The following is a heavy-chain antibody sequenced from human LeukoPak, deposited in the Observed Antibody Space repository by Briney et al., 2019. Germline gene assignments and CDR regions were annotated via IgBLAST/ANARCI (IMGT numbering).Heavy chain of an antibody. J-gene: IGHJ4*02. Sequence: ASVKVSCKASGDTFISYGISWVRQAPGKGLEWMGWISTYNGNTNYAQKLQGRVTMTTDTSTSTAYMELRSLRSDDTAVYYCARGYSCTGGSCHIDYWGQGTLVTVSS. CDR1: GDTFISYG. CDR2: ISTYNGNT. V-gene: IGHV1-18*01. D-gene: IGHD2-15*01. CDR3: ARGYSCTGGSCHIDY.